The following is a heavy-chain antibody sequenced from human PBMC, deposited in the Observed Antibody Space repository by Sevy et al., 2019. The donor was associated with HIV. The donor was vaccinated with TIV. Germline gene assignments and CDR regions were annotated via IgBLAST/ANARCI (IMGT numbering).Heavy chain of an antibody. Sequence: GGSLRLSCVASGINFKTYKINWVRQTPGKGLEWVSCISFSGNYIYYADFAKGRFTISRDNARNSLYLQMISLTAEDTAVYYCATSSGWALDYWGQGTLVTVSS. V-gene: IGHV3-21*01. D-gene: IGHD6-19*01. CDR3: ATSSGWALDY. CDR2: ISFSGNYI. J-gene: IGHJ4*02. CDR1: GINFKTYK.